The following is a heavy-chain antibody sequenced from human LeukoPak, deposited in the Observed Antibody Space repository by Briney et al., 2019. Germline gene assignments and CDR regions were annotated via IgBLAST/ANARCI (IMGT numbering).Heavy chain of an antibody. CDR1: RFTFNEYA. V-gene: IGHV3-30-3*01. Sequence: GGSLRLSCAASRFTFNEYAMHWVRQTPGKGLEWVALIWNDGSKKYYGDSVKGRFTISRDNAKNSLYLQMNSLRAEDTAVYYCARDALRGYMDVWGKGTTVTVSS. CDR3: ARDALRGYMDV. CDR2: IWNDGSKK. D-gene: IGHD3-10*01. J-gene: IGHJ6*03.